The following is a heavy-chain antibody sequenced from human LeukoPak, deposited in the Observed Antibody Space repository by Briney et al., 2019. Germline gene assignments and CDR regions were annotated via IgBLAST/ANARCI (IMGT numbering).Heavy chain of an antibody. CDR2: ISGSGGST. CDR1: GFTFSNYW. CDR3: AKWYSNYEGAFDI. Sequence: GGSLRLSCAASGFTFSNYWMGWVRQAPGKGLEWVSAISGSGGSTYYADSVKGRFTISRDNSKNTLYLQMNSLRAEDTAVYYCAKWYSNYEGAFDIWGQGTMVTVSS. D-gene: IGHD4-11*01. J-gene: IGHJ3*02. V-gene: IGHV3-23*01.